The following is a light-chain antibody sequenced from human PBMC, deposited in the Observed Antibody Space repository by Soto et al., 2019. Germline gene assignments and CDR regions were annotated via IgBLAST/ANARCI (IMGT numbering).Light chain of an antibody. Sequence: EIGLTQSPGTLSLSPGERATLSCRASQSVSSSYLAWYQQKPGQAPRLLIYGASSRATGIPDRFSGSGSGTDFDLTISRLEPDDFAVHYCQQYGSSPLTFGGGTQVEIK. J-gene: IGKJ4*01. V-gene: IGKV3-20*01. CDR2: GAS. CDR1: QSVSSSY. CDR3: QQYGSSPLT.